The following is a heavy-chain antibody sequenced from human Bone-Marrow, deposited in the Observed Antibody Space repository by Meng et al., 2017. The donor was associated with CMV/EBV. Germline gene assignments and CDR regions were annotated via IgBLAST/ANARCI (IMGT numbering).Heavy chain of an antibody. CDR1: GFTFSSYS. CDR2: ISSSSSYI. D-gene: IGHD5-18*01. V-gene: IGHV3-21*01. Sequence: GGSLRLSCAASGFTFSSYSMNWVRQAPGKGLEWVSSISSSSSYIYYADSVKGRFTISRDNSKNTLYLKMNSLRAEDTAVYYCAKGIHRGRDFDYWGQGTRVTVSS. J-gene: IGHJ4*02. CDR3: AKGIHRGRDFDY.